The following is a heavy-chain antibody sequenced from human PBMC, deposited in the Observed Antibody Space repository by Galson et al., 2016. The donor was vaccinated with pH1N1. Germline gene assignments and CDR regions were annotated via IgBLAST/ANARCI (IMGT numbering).Heavy chain of an antibody. CDR3: ARHRGGGGGDSYYFDY. CDR2: IYPGDSDT. D-gene: IGHD2-21*02. J-gene: IGHJ4*02. CDR1: GYDFSNYW. Sequence: QSGAEVKKPGESLKSSCTGSGYDFSNYWIGWVRQMPGKGLEWMGIIYPGDSDTRYSPFFQGQVTISADKSIDTAFLQWNSLKASDTAMYYYARHRGGGGGDSYYFDYWGQGALVTVSS. V-gene: IGHV5-51*03.